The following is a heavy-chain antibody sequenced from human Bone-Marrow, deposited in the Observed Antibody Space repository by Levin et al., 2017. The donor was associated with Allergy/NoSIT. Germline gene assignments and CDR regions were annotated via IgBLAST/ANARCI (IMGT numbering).Heavy chain of an antibody. J-gene: IGHJ6*02. D-gene: IGHD5-12*01. CDR2: ISYDGSNK. CDR3: ARVGSGFSYYYYYYGMDV. V-gene: IGHV3-30-3*01. CDR1: GFTFSSYA. Sequence: LSLTCAASGFTFSSYAMHWVRQAPGKGLEWVAVISYDGSNKYYADSVKGRFTISRDNSKNTLYLQMNSLRAEDTAVYYCARVGSGFSYYYYYYGMDVWGQGTTVTVSS.